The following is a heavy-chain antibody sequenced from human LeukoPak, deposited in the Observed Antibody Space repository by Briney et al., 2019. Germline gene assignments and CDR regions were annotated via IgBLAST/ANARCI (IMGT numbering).Heavy chain of an antibody. V-gene: IGHV3-15*01. J-gene: IGHJ4*02. D-gene: IGHD3-3*01. CDR3: LYFWSGSSLVDY. CDR1: GFTFSYAW. CDR2: IKSKTDGGTT. Sequence: PGGSLRLSCAASGFTFSYAWMSWVRQAPGKGLEWVGRIKSKTDGGTTDYAAPVKGRFSISRDDSKNTLYLEMYSLKTEDTAMYYCLYFWSGSSLVDYWGQGTLVTVSS.